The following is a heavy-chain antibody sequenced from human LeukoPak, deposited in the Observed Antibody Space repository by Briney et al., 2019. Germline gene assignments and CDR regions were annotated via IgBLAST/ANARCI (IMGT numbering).Heavy chain of an antibody. CDR3: ARVEYYYDSSGYYPNYFDY. CDR1: GFTFNDYA. V-gene: IGHV3-23*01. CDR2: ISGSGGST. D-gene: IGHD3-22*01. J-gene: IGHJ4*02. Sequence: GGSLRLSCATSGFTFNDYAMKWVRQAPGKGLEWVSAISGSGGSTYYADSVKGRFTISRDNAKNSLYLQMNSLRAEDTAVYYCARVEYYYDSSGYYPNYFDYWGQGTLVTVSS.